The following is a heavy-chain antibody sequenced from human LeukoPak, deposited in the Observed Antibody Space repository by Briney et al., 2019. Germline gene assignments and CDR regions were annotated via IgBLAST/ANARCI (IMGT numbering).Heavy chain of an antibody. CDR3: TRLVGAANYN. Sequence: GGSLRLSCAASGFRFSNAWMNWVRQAPGKGLEWVGRIRGDTDSGTTDYAAPVKGRFTISRDDSTTTLYLEMNSLKIDDTAVYYCTRLVGAANYNWGQGTLVTVSS. CDR1: GFRFSNAW. J-gene: IGHJ4*02. CDR2: IRGDTDSGTT. D-gene: IGHD1-26*01. V-gene: IGHV3-15*01.